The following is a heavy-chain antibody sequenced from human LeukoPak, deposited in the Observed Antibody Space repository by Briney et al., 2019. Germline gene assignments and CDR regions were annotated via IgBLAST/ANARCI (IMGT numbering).Heavy chain of an antibody. CDR3: AREWDSPDDAFDI. V-gene: IGHV3-11*01. CDR2: ISSSGSTI. Sequence: GGSLRLSCAASGFTFSDYYMSWIRQAPGKGLEWVSYISSSGSTIYYADSVKGRFTISRDNAKNSLYLQMNSLRAEDTAVYYCAREWDSPDDAFDIWGQGAMVTVSS. CDR1: GFTFSDYY. D-gene: IGHD1-26*01. J-gene: IGHJ3*02.